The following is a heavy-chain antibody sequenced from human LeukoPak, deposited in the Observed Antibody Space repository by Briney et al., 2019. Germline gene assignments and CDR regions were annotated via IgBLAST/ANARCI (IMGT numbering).Heavy chain of an antibody. CDR3: ARGTLNIPGEHGAFDY. Sequence: TGGSLRLSCAASGFTFSSYSMNWVRQAPGKGLEWVSSISSSSSYIYYADSVKGRFTISRDNAKNSLYLQMNSLRAEDTAVYYCARGTLNIPGEHGAFDYWGQGTLVTVSS. J-gene: IGHJ4*02. CDR2: ISSSSSYI. D-gene: IGHD1-14*01. V-gene: IGHV3-21*01. CDR1: GFTFSSYS.